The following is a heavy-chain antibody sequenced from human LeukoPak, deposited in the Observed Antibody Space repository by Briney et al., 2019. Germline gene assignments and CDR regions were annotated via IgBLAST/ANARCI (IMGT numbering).Heavy chain of an antibody. J-gene: IGHJ4*02. D-gene: IGHD6-19*01. CDR1: GFIFSSFN. Sequence: GGSLRLSCAASGFIFSSFNMNWVRQTPGKGLEWVSSISSRQNDIQYADSLEGRFTVSRDNAKNSLYLQMNRLRAEDTAVYFCAREVGSGWNYFDLWGQGTLVTVSS. V-gene: IGHV3-21*01. CDR2: ISSRQNDI. CDR3: AREVGSGWNYFDL.